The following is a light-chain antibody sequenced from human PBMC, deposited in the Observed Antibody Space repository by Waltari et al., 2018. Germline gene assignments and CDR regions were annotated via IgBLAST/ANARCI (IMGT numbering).Light chain of an antibody. CDR3: QQYGSSPPDT. Sequence: EIVLTQSPGTLSLSPGEGATLSCRASQSVNSYLAWYQQKPGQAPRLLIYGASTRATGIPDRFSGSGSGTDFTLTITRLESEDFAVYYCQQYGSSPPDTFGGGTKVEI. CDR2: GAS. J-gene: IGKJ4*01. CDR1: QSVNSY. V-gene: IGKV3-20*01.